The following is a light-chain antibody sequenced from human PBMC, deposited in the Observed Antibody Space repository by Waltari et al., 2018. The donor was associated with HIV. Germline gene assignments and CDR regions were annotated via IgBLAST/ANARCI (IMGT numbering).Light chain of an antibody. CDR2: NVS. CDR1: RSDVGAYNY. Sequence: QSALTQPRPVSAAPGQSVTISCTGTRSDVGAYNYVPWYQQHPGRAPKFIIYNVSERPSGVPDRFSGTKSGNTASLTISVLQAEDEADYYCSSYAGTSNFVLFGGGTKLTVL. J-gene: IGLJ2*01. V-gene: IGLV2-11*01. CDR3: SSYAGTSNFVL.